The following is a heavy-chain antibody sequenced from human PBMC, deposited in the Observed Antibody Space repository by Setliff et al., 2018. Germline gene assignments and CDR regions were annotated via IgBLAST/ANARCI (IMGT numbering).Heavy chain of an antibody. CDR3: ARQIDYGDFQYFDY. V-gene: IGHV4-31*03. D-gene: IGHD4-17*01. Sequence: KPSETLSLTCTVSGGSISSGGYYWSWIRQHPGKGLEWIGYIYYSGSTYYNPSLKSRVTISVDTSKNQLSLKLNSVTAADTAVYYCARQIDYGDFQYFDYWGQGTLVTVSS. J-gene: IGHJ4*02. CDR1: GGSISSGGYY. CDR2: IYYSGST.